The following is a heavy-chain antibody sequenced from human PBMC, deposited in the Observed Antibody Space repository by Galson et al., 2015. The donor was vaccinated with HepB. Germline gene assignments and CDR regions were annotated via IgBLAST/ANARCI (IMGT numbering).Heavy chain of an antibody. V-gene: IGHV3-21*01. D-gene: IGHD5-18*01. CDR1: GFTFSSYS. CDR2: ISSSSSYI. CDR3: ASLITRGYSYGYYFDY. J-gene: IGHJ4*02. Sequence: SLRLSCAASGFTFSSYSMNWVRQAPGKGLEWVSSISSSSSYIYYADSVKGRFTISRDNAKNSLYLQMNSLRAEDTAVYYCASLITRGYSYGYYFDYWGQGTLVTVSS.